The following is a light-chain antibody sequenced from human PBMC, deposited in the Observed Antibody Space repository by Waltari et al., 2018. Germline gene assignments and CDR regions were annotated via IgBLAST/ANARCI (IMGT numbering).Light chain of an antibody. V-gene: IGKV4-1*01. CDR1: QNVYYRSNNRNY. CDR3: QQYYSSPVT. J-gene: IGKJ4*01. CDR2: WAS. Sequence: DIVMTQSPDSLAVSLGERATINCKSSQNVYYRSNNRNYLAWYQQKPGQPPKLVLYWASVREFGVPHRFSGSGSGTDFTLTISSLQAEDVAIYYCQQYYSSPVTFGGGTKVEIK.